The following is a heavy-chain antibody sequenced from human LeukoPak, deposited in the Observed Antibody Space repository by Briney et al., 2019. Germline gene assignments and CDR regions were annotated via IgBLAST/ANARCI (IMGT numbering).Heavy chain of an antibody. CDR2: LSYSGST. CDR1: GGSISSSTYY. V-gene: IGHV4-39*02. Sequence: PSETLSLTCTVSGGSISSSTYYWGWIRQSPGKGLEWIGSLSYSGSTYYNPSLKSRVTMSVDTSKNHFSLKLSSVAAADTAVYYCARVLAAAAHFDFWGQGTLVTVPS. D-gene: IGHD6-13*01. J-gene: IGHJ4*02. CDR3: ARVLAAAAHFDF.